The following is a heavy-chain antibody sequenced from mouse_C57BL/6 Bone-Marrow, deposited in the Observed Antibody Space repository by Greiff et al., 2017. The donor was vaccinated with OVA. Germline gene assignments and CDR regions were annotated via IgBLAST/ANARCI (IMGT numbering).Heavy chain of an antibody. Sequence: QVQLKESGAELVRPGSSVKLSCKASGYTFTSYWMHWVKQRPIQGLEWIGNIDPSDSENHYNQKFKDKATLTVDKSSSTAYMQLSSLTSEDSAVYYCARSKGARDGNYLSWFAYWGQGTLVTVSA. CDR1: GYTFTSYW. CDR3: ARSKGARDGNYLSWFAY. V-gene: IGHV1-52*01. J-gene: IGHJ3*01. D-gene: IGHD2-1*01. CDR2: IDPSDSEN.